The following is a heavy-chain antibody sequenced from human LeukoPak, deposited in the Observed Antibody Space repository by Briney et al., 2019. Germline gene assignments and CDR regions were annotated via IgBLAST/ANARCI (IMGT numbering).Heavy chain of an antibody. J-gene: IGHJ4*02. V-gene: IGHV3-48*01. CDR3: ARVRSGGYYDSSGYSDFDY. CDR1: GFTFSSYS. Sequence: GGSLRLSCAASGFTFSSYSMNWVRQAPGKGLEWVSYISSSSSTIYYADSVKGRFTISRNNAKNSLYLQMNSLRAEDTAVYYCARVRSGGYYDSSGYSDFDYWGQGTLVTVSS. CDR2: ISSSSSTI. D-gene: IGHD3-22*01.